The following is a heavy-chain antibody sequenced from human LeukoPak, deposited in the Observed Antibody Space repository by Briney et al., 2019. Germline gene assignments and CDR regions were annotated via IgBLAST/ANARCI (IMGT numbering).Heavy chain of an antibody. Sequence: GGSLRLSCAASGFTFSSYSMNWVRQAPGKGLEWVSSISGDSNYIYYADSVRGRFTISRDNAKNSLYLQMNSLRAEDTAVYYCARAETNSGYYPDYWGQGTLVTVSS. CDR1: GFTFSSYS. V-gene: IGHV3-21*01. CDR2: ISGDSNYI. D-gene: IGHD3-22*01. CDR3: ARAETNSGYYPDY. J-gene: IGHJ4*02.